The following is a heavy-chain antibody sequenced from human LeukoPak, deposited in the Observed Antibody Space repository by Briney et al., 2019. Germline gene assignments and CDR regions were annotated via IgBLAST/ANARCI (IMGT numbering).Heavy chain of an antibody. D-gene: IGHD6-13*01. CDR3: ASRYSSSCFDP. V-gene: IGHV4-39*01. CDR2: IYYSGST. CDR1: GGSISSSSYY. Sequence: SETLSLTCTVSGGSISSSSYYWGWIRQPPGKGLEWIGSIYYSGSTYYNPSLKSRVTIFVDTSKNQFSLKLSSVTAADTAVYYCASRYSSSCFDPWGQGTLVTVSS. J-gene: IGHJ5*02.